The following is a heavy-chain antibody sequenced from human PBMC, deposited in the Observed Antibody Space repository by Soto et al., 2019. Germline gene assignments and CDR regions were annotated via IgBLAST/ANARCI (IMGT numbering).Heavy chain of an antibody. V-gene: IGHV5-10-1*01. D-gene: IGHD5-12*01. CDR3: ARHYSAYDYDVLAFDI. CDR1: GYSFTSYW. CDR2: IDPSDSYT. Sequence: GESLKISCKGSGYSFTSYWISWVRQMPGKGLEWMGTIDPSDSYTSYSPSFQGHVTISGDKSISTAYLQWSSLKASDTAMYYCARHYSAYDYDVLAFDIWGQGTMVTVSS. J-gene: IGHJ3*02.